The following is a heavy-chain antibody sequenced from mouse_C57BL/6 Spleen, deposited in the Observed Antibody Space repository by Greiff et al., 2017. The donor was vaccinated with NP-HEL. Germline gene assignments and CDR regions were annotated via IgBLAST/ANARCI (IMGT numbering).Heavy chain of an antibody. V-gene: IGHV1-7*01. J-gene: IGHJ4*01. Sequence: QVQLKESGAELAKPGASVKLSCKASGYTFTSYWMHWVKQRPGQGLEWIGYINPSSGYTKYNQKFKDKATLTADKSSSTAYMQLSSLTYEDSAVDYCARRGGLRDYAMDYWGQGTSVTVSS. D-gene: IGHD2-4*01. CDR3: ARRGGLRDYAMDY. CDR2: INPSSGYT. CDR1: GYTFTSYW.